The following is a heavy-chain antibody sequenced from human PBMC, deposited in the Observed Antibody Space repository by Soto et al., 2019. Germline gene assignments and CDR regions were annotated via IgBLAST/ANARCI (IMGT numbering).Heavy chain of an antibody. V-gene: IGHV1-8*01. D-gene: IGHD3-16*01. CDR3: ARAHFPAPYDYVTGYYYYYGMDV. J-gene: IGHJ6*02. Sequence: ASVKVSCKASGYTFTSYDINWVRQATGQGLEWMGWMNPNSGNTGYAQKFQGRVTMTRNTSISTAYMELSSLRFEDTAVYYCARAHFPAPYDYVTGYYYYYGMDVWGQGTTVTVSS. CDR1: GYTFTSYD. CDR2: MNPNSGNT.